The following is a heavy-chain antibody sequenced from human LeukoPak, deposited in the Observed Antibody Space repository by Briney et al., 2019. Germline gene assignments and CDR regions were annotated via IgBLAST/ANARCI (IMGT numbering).Heavy chain of an antibody. CDR2: IYYSGST. CDR3: ARVPVAATSYFDY. Sequence: SETLSLTCTVSGGSISSYYWSWIRQPPGKGLEWIGYIYYSGSTNYNPSLKSRVTISVDTSKNQFSLKLSSVTAADTAVYYCARVPVAATSYFDYWGQGTLVTVSS. J-gene: IGHJ4*02. V-gene: IGHV4-59*01. D-gene: IGHD2-15*01. CDR1: GGSISSYY.